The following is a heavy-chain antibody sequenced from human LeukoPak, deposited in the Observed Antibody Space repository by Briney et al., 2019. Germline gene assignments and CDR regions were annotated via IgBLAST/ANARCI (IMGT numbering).Heavy chain of an antibody. D-gene: IGHD3-10*01. Sequence: PGGSLRLSCAVSGFTLSSYSMHWVRQAPGKGLEWVAVISYDGSSKYYADFMKGRFTISRDNSRNTLWLQMNGLTAEDTAVYYCVRDQSSVSGSYYHFDSWGQGTLVTVSS. V-gene: IGHV3-30-3*01. CDR2: ISYDGSSK. J-gene: IGHJ4*02. CDR1: GFTLSSYS. CDR3: VRDQSSVSGSYYHFDS.